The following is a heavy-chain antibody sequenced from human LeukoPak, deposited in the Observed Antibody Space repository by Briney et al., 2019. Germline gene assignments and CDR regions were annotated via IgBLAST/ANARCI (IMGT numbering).Heavy chain of an antibody. J-gene: IGHJ4*02. Sequence: GASVRVSCKASGGTFSSYAISWVRQAPRQGLEWMGRIIPILGIANYAQKFQGRVTITADKSTSTAYMELSSLRSEDTAVYYCARGRGARDGYNYFDYWGQGTLVTVSS. CDR2: IIPILGIA. CDR3: ARGRGARDGYNYFDY. CDR1: GGTFSSYA. D-gene: IGHD5-24*01. V-gene: IGHV1-69*04.